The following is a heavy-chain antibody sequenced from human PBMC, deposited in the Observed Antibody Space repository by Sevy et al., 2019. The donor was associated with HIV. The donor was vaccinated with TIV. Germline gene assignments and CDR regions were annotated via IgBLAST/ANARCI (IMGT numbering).Heavy chain of an antibody. J-gene: IGHJ6*02. CDR1: GFTFDDYA. CDR3: VKDLTVTTSEGDFNYGMDV. D-gene: IGHD4-4*01. Sequence: GGSLRLSCAASGFTFDDYAMHWVRQGPGKGLEWVSTINWNSGTVDYANSVKGRFTVSRDNAKNSLYIQMNSLRGEDTALYYCVKDLTVTTSEGDFNYGMDVWGQGTTVTVSS. CDR2: INWNSGTV. V-gene: IGHV3-9*01.